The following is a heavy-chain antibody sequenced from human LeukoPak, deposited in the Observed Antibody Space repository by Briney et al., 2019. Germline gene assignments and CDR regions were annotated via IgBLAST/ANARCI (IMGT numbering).Heavy chain of an antibody. CDR1: GGSISSYS. Sequence: PSETLCLTCTVSGGSISSYSWSWIRQPPRKGLEWLCYIYYSGSTTYSPSLKSRVSMSLDMSKNQFSLDLTSVTAADTAMYYCARQQSHYGDPSIGAWGPGTLVTFSS. D-gene: IGHD4-17*01. CDR3: ARQQSHYGDPSIGA. CDR2: IYYSGST. J-gene: IGHJ5*02. V-gene: IGHV4-59*08.